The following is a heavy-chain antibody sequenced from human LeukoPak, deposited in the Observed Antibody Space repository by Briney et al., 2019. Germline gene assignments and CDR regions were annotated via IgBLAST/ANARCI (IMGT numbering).Heavy chain of an antibody. D-gene: IGHD2-15*01. V-gene: IGHV1-2*06. J-gene: IGHJ4*02. Sequence: ASVKVSCKASGYTFTGYYMHWARQAPGQGLEWMGQINTYSGGTDYAQKFQGRVTMTRDTSISTAYMELRRLRSDDTAVYYCARGGCDYWGQGTLVTVSS. CDR3: ARGGCDY. CDR2: INTYSGGT. CDR1: GYTFTGYY.